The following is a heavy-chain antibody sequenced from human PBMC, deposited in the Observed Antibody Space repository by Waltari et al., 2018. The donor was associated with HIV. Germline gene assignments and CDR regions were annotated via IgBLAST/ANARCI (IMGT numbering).Heavy chain of an antibody. D-gene: IGHD1-26*01. J-gene: IGHJ4*02. CDR3: ARETSGPTWRLFDS. Sequence: QVQLQESGPGLVKPSETLSLTCIVSGGSINNYYWNWIRQSAGKGLEWLGRINARGGTNYNPSLKSRVTMSVDTSKNQFSLKLTSVTAADTAVYFCARETSGPTWRLFDSWGQGTLVTVSS. V-gene: IGHV4-4*07. CDR2: INARGGT. CDR1: GGSINNYY.